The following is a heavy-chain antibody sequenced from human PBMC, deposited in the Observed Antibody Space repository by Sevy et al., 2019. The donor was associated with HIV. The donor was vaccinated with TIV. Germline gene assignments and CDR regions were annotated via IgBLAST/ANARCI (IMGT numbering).Heavy chain of an antibody. V-gene: IGHV1-18*01. J-gene: IGHJ6*02. CDR2: ISANNGDR. D-gene: IGHD3-9*01. CDR3: ARSGGLFDAGMDV. CDR1: GYTFTSFT. Sequence: ASVKVSCKSSGYTFTSFTINWVRQAPGQGLEWMGRISANNGDRNFAQNLQGRVTMTTDKSTRTAYMELRSLRSDDTAVYYCARSGGLFDAGMDVWGQGTTVTVSS.